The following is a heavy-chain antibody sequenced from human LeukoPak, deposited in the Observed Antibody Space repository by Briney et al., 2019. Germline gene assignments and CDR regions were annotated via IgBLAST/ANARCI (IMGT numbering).Heavy chain of an antibody. V-gene: IGHV1-69*05. CDR2: IAPIFGTP. D-gene: IGHD3-16*02. CDR1: GGTFDRYA. Sequence: GASVKVSCKASGGTFDRYAISWVRQAPGQGLEWMGGIAPIFGTPNYAQNFQGRVTITTDESTSTAYMELSILRSDDTAVYYCASHFRSNHYYFYYMDVWGTGTTVTVSS. CDR3: ASHFRSNHYYFYYMDV. J-gene: IGHJ6*03.